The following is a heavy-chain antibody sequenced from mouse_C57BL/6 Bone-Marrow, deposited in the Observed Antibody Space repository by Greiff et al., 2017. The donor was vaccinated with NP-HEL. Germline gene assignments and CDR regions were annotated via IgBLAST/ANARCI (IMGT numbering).Heavy chain of an antibody. Sequence: VKLQESGAELVRPGASVTLSCKASGYTFTDYEMHWVKQTPVHGLEWIGAIDPETGGTAYNQKFKGKAILTADKSSSTAYMELRSLTSEDSAVYYCTRPPITTIVARGYFDVWGTGTTVTVSS. CDR2: IDPETGGT. J-gene: IGHJ1*03. D-gene: IGHD1-1*01. V-gene: IGHV1-15*01. CDR1: GYTFTDYE. CDR3: TRPPITTIVARGYFDV.